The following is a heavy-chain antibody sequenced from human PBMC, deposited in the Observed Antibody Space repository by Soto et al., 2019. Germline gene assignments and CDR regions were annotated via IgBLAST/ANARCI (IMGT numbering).Heavy chain of an antibody. CDR1: GGSISSSSYY. CDR2: IYYSGST. Sequence: SETLSLTCTVSGGSISSSSYYWGWMRQPPGKGLEGIGSIYYSGSTYYNPSLKSRVTISVDTSKNQFSLKLSSVTAAYTAVYYCARPRGQLYYYHSSDYVDYWGQGTLVTVSS. J-gene: IGHJ4*02. CDR3: ARPRGQLYYYHSSDYVDY. D-gene: IGHD3-22*01. V-gene: IGHV4-39*01.